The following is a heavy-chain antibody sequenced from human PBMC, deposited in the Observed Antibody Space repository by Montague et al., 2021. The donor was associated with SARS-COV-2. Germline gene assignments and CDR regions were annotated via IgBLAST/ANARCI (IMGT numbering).Heavy chain of an antibody. CDR1: GGSFSGYY. V-gene: IGHV4-59*10. CDR3: ATGYESRSTSCSSRFYYMDV. Sequence: SETLSLTCAVYGGSFSGYYCSWIRKPAGPGMEWIGSFYTTGSTNXNHTLKRRVNISVDTSKNQFSLELSSVTAADTAVYYCATGYESRSTSCSSRFYYMDVWGKGTTVTVAS. J-gene: IGHJ6*03. CDR2: FYTTGST. D-gene: IGHD2-2*01.